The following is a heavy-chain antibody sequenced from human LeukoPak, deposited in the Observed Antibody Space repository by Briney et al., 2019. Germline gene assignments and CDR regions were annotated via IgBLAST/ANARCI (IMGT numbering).Heavy chain of an antibody. J-gene: IGHJ5*02. Sequence: PGGSLRLSCAASGFTFSSYDMSWVRQAPGKGLEWVSAISGSGGSTYYADSVKGRFTISRDNSKNTLYLQMNSLRAEDTAVYYWAKDLWALVPFTFTIIVVAQHNWFDPWGQGTLVTVSS. CDR1: GFTFSSYD. CDR3: AKDLWALVPFTFTIIVVAQHNWFDP. CDR2: ISGSGGST. V-gene: IGHV3-23*01. D-gene: IGHD3-22*01.